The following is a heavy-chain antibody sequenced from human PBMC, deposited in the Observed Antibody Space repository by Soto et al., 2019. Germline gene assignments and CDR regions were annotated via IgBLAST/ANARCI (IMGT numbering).Heavy chain of an antibody. CDR3: ARGGESCDGDCYSHWFFDL. V-gene: IGHV1-69*01. CDR2: IIPIFGTT. CDR1: GGTLNNYA. Sequence: QVQLVQSGAEVKKPGSSVNVSCKASGGTLNNYAISWVRQAPGQGLEWMGGIIPIFGTTNYAQKFKGRVTITADESTNTAFMELSSLISDDTAIYYCARGGESCDGDCYSHWFFDLWGRGTLVSVTS. D-gene: IGHD2-21*02. J-gene: IGHJ2*01.